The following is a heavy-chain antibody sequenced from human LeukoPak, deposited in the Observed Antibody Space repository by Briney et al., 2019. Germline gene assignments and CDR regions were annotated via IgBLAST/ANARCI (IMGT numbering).Heavy chain of an antibody. J-gene: IGHJ4*02. CDR1: GFTFSSYS. CDR2: ISSSSSYI. V-gene: IGHV3-21*01. Sequence: GGSLRLSCAASGFTFSSYSMNWVRQAPGKGLEWVSSISSSSSYIYYADSVKGRFTISRDNAKNSLYLQMNSLRAEDTAVYYCARDSRRSYYYDSSGYLDYWGQGTLVTVSS. CDR3: ARDSRRSYYYDSSGYLDY. D-gene: IGHD3-22*01.